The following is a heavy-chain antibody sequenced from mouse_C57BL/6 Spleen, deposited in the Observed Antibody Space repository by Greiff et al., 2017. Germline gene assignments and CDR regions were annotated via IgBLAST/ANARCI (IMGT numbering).Heavy chain of an antibody. CDR2: IDPSDSET. CDR3: ARQLPGAMDY. D-gene: IGHD3-1*01. J-gene: IGHJ4*01. CDR1: GYTFTSYW. V-gene: IGHV1-52*01. Sequence: QVQLKQPGAELVRPGSSVKLSCKASGYTFTSYWMHWVKQRPIQSLEWIGNIDPSDSETHYNQKFKDKATLTVDKSSSTAYMQLSSLTSEDSAVYYCARQLPGAMDYWGQGTSVTVSA.